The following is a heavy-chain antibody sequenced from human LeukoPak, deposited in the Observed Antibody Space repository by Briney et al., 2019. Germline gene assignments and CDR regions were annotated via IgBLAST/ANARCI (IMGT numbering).Heavy chain of an antibody. D-gene: IGHD4-17*01. CDR2: IYYSGTT. J-gene: IGHJ4*02. CDR3: ARSGTVTTWNY. CDR1: GGSISSGGYY. V-gene: IGHV4-31*03. Sequence: SQTLSLTCTVSGGSISSGGYYWSWIRQHPGKGLEWIGCIYYSGTTYYHPSPTSRVAISVDTSKNQFSLKLSSVTAADTAVYYCARSGTVTTWNYWGQGTLVTVSS.